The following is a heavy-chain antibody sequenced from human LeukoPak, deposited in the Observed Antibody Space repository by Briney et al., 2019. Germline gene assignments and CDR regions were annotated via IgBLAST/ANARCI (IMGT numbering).Heavy chain of an antibody. Sequence: GGSLRLSCAASGFTFNNYWMSWVRQAPGKGLEWLANIKRDGSDKYYVGSVEGRFTISRDNAKNSLYLQMSSLRAEDTAMYYCARALYNRGWYPDYFDSWGQGTLVTVSS. CDR2: IKRDGSDK. D-gene: IGHD6-19*01. J-gene: IGHJ4*02. CDR1: GFTFNNYW. V-gene: IGHV3-7*01. CDR3: ARALYNRGWYPDYFDS.